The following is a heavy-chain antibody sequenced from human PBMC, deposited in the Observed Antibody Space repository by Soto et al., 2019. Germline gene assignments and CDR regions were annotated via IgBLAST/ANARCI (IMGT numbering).Heavy chain of an antibody. Sequence: GGSPRLSCAASGFTFSSYAMSCVRQAPGKGLEWVSAISGSGGSTYYADSVKGRFTISRDNSKNTLYLQMNSLRAEDTAVYYCAKDSNLMYYDFWSGYSKTPYYYYYGMDVWGQGTTVTVSS. CDR3: AKDSNLMYYDFWSGYSKTPYYYYYGMDV. J-gene: IGHJ6*02. CDR1: GFTFSSYA. V-gene: IGHV3-23*01. D-gene: IGHD3-3*01. CDR2: ISGSGGST.